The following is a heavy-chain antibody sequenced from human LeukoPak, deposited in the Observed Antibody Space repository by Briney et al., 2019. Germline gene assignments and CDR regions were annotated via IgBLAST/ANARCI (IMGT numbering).Heavy chain of an antibody. J-gene: IGHJ4*02. V-gene: IGHV4-4*07. CDR3: ARDGPPLYGSGTAFDY. CDR2: IYTSGST. D-gene: IGHD3-10*01. CDR1: GGSISSYY. Sequence: SETLSLTCTVSGGSISSYYWSWIRQPAGKGLEWIGRIYTSGSTNYNPSLKSRVTTSVDTSKNQFSLKLSSVTAADTAVYYCARDGPPLYGSGTAFDYWGQGTLVTVSS.